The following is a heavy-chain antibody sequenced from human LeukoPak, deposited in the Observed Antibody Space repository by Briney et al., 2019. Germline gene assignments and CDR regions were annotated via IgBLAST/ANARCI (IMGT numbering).Heavy chain of an antibody. CDR3: ARAGTAMSTLDY. D-gene: IGHD5-18*01. CDR1: GGTFSSYA. J-gene: IGHJ4*02. V-gene: IGHV1-69*13. Sequence: SVKVSCKASGGTFSSYAISWVRQAPGQGVEWMGGIIPIFGTANYAQKFQGRVTITADESTSTAYMELSSLRSEDTAVYYCARAGTAMSTLDYWGQGTLVTVSS. CDR2: IIPIFGTA.